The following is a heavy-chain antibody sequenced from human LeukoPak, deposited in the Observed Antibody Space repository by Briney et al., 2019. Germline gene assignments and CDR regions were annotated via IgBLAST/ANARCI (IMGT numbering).Heavy chain of an antibody. CDR2: ISGSGGTT. V-gene: IGHV3-23*01. CDR1: GFTFSSYS. Sequence: GRSLRLSCAASGFTFSSYSMSWVRQAPRKGLEWVSAISGSGGTTFYADSVKGRLTIPRDNSKRTLYVQMNSLRAEDTAVYYCAIVVAARQGTIDPWGQGNLVTISS. CDR3: AIVVAARQGTIDP. D-gene: IGHD6-6*01. J-gene: IGHJ5*02.